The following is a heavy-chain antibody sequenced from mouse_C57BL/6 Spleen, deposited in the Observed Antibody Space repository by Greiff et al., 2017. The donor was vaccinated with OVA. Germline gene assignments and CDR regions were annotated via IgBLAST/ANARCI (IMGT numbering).Heavy chain of an antibody. Sequence: EVQRVESGPGLVKPSQSLSLTCSVTGYSITSGYYWNWIRQFPGNKLEWMGYISYDGSNNYNPSLKNLISIPRDTSKNQFFLKLNSVTTEDTATDDCASAYGPYAMDYWGQGTAVTVAS. J-gene: IGHJ4*01. CDR3: ASAYGPYAMDY. CDR2: ISYDGSN. V-gene: IGHV3-6*01. D-gene: IGHD1-2*01. CDR1: GYSITSGYY.